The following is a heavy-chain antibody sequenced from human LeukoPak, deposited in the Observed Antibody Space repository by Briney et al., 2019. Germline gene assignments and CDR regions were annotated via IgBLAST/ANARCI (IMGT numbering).Heavy chain of an antibody. CDR1: GFTFSDHA. CDR3: VRAAPGDCSSTSCSLFDN. J-gene: IGHJ4*02. Sequence: PGRSLRLSCTASGFTFSDHAMHWVRQAPGKGLEWVTVISYHARDQFYADSVKGRFTVSRDNSRNTLYLQMNSLRTEDSAVYYCVRAAPGDCSSTSCSLFDNWGQGILVTVSS. V-gene: IGHV3-30*04. D-gene: IGHD2-2*01. CDR2: ISYHARDQ.